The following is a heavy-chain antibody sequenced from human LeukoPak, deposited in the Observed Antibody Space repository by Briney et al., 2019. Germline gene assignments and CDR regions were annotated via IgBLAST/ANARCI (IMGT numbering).Heavy chain of an antibody. V-gene: IGHV4-30-2*01. J-gene: IGHJ3*02. CDR1: GGSISSGGYS. Sequence: TSQTLSLTCAVSGGSISSGGYSWSWIRQPPGKGLEWIGYIYHSGSTYYNPSLKSRVTISVDRSKNQFSLKLSSVTAADTAVYYCAREPKWFGDLRNAFDIWGQGTMVTVSS. CDR2: IYHSGST. CDR3: AREPKWFGDLRNAFDI. D-gene: IGHD3-10*01.